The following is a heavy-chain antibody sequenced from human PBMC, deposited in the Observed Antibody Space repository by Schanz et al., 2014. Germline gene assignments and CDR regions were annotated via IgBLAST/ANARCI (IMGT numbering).Heavy chain of an antibody. CDR2: IKHDGSVK. CDR1: GFSFSSYA. Sequence: EVQLLESGGGLVEPGGSLRLSCAASGFSFSSYAMGWVRQAPGKGPEWVANIKHDGSVKDYVDSVEGRFTISRDNAKNSLFLQMNSLRPEDTAVYYCARGRVLESWGQGTLVTVSS. J-gene: IGHJ5*02. V-gene: IGHV3-7*02. CDR3: ARGRVLES. D-gene: IGHD1-1*01.